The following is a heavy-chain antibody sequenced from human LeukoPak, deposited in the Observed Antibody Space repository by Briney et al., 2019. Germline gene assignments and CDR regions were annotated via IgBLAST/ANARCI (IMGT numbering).Heavy chain of an antibody. D-gene: IGHD5-18*01. CDR3: ARDRTAMGKFFDY. Sequence: SSETLSLTCTVSGASIISRTYYWGWMRQPPGKGLEWIGTDYNSGGTFYNPSLKSRVTISLDTSKNQFSLKLNSVTAADTAVYYCARDRTAMGKFFDYWGQGILVTVSS. J-gene: IGHJ4*02. CDR1: GASIISRTYY. CDR2: DYNSGGT. V-gene: IGHV4-39*07.